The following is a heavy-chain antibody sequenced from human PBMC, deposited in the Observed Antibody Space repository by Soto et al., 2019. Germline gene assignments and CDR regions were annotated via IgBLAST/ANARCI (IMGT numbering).Heavy chain of an antibody. CDR3: AGVWGGQWLGPIDY. CDR1: GFTFSSYG. J-gene: IGHJ4*02. D-gene: IGHD6-19*01. CDR2: IWYDGSNK. V-gene: IGHV3-33*01. Sequence: QVQLVESGGGVVQPGRSLRLSCAASGFTFSSYGMHWVRQAPGKGLEWVAVIWYDGSNKYYADSVKGRFTISRDNSKNTLYLQMNSLRAEDTAVYYCAGVWGGQWLGPIDYWGQGTLVTVSS.